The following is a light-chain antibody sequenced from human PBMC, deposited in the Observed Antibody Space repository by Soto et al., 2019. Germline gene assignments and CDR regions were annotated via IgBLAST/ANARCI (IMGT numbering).Light chain of an antibody. Sequence: QSALTQPRSVSGSPGQSVTVSCTGTSSDVGGYNYVSWYQQHPGKAPKLMIYDVSKRPSGVPDRFSGSKSGNTASLTISGLQPEDEADYYCCSYAGRYTWVFDGGTKLTVL. J-gene: IGLJ3*02. V-gene: IGLV2-11*01. CDR3: CSYAGRYTWV. CDR1: SSDVGGYNY. CDR2: DVS.